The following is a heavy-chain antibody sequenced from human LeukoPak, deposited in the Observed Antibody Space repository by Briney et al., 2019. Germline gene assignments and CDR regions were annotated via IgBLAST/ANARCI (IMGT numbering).Heavy chain of an antibody. J-gene: IGHJ5*02. CDR2: MNPNSGNT. Sequence: ASVKVPCKASGYTFTSYDINWVRQATGQGLEWMGWMNPNSGNTGYAQKFQGRVTMTRNTSISTAYMELSSLRSEDTAVYYCAREDYYDSSGYYYDGDNWFDPWGQGTLVTVSS. V-gene: IGHV1-8*01. D-gene: IGHD3-22*01. CDR3: AREDYYDSSGYYYDGDNWFDP. CDR1: GYTFTSYD.